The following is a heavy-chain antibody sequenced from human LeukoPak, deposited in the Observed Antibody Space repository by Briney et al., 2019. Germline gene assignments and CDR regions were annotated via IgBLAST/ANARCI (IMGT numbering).Heavy chain of an antibody. J-gene: IGHJ3*02. Sequence: GASVKVSCKTSGYTFSGYYLHWVRQAPGQGLEWMGWINPNIGGTNSAQKFQGRVTMTRDTSISTAYMELSRLGSDDTAVYYCARGVFSNYLSAFDIWGQGTMVTVSP. D-gene: IGHD4-11*01. CDR2: INPNIGGT. CDR1: GYTFSGYY. V-gene: IGHV1-2*02. CDR3: ARGVFSNYLSAFDI.